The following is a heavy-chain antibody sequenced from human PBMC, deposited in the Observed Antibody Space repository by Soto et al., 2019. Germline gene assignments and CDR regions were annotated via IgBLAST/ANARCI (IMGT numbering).Heavy chain of an antibody. V-gene: IGHV4-30-4*01. CDR1: GGSISSADYY. CDR3: ASIWFGDFDY. Sequence: QVQLQESGPGLVKPSQTLSLTCTVSGGSISSADYYWSWIRQPPGKGLEWIGYFHSSGATYKDPSLKSRVTISVDTSKIQISLKLDSVTAEDTAVYYCASIWFGDFDYWGHGTLVTVSS. CDR2: FHSSGAT. J-gene: IGHJ4*01. D-gene: IGHD3-10*01.